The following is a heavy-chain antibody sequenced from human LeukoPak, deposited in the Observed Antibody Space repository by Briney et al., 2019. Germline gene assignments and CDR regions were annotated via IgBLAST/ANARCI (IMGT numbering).Heavy chain of an antibody. Sequence: ASVKVSCKASGYTFTSYGISWVRQTPEQGRGWMGWISDYSGNPNYAQKFQGRVTMTADTFTSTAYMELRSLRSDDTAVYFCARDSLLAAPYTDHWGQGTLVTVST. CDR3: ARDSLLAAPYTDH. CDR1: GYTFTSYG. D-gene: IGHD3-10*01. V-gene: IGHV1-18*01. J-gene: IGHJ4*02. CDR2: ISDYSGNP.